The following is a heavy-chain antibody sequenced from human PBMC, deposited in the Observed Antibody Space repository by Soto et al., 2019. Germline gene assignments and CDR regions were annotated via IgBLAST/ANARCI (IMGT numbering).Heavy chain of an antibody. Sequence: VGSLRLSCASSVFMFPKYTMNWVRHSPGKWLEWVSSISSTSTDIDDADSVKGRFTISRDNAKNLLFLQMDSLRVEDTAVYYCPRARSKYYAIDVWGHRTTLTVYS. CDR2: ISSTSTDI. CDR1: VFMFPKYT. CDR3: PRARSKYYAIDV. V-gene: IGHV3-21*06. J-gene: IGHJ6*02. D-gene: IGHD3-3*01.